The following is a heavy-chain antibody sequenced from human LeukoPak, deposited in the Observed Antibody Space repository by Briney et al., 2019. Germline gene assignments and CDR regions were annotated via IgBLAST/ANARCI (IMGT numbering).Heavy chain of an antibody. J-gene: IGHJ4*02. D-gene: IGHD6-13*01. CDR1: GFTVSSNY. V-gene: IGHV3-53*01. CDR3: AREAGAGTVDY. CDR2: IYSGRST. Sequence: GGSLRLSCAASGFTVSSNYMSWVRQAPGKGLEWVSDIYSGRSTYYADSVKGSFTISRDNSKNTLYLQMNSLRAEHTAVHYCAREAGAGTVDYWGQGTLVTVSS.